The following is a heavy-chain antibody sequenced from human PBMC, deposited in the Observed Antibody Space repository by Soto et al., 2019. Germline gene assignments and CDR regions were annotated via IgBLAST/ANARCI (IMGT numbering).Heavy chain of an antibody. V-gene: IGHV1-69*13. Sequence: SVKVSCKASGGTFSSYAISWVRQAPGQGLEWMGGIIPIFGTANYAQKFQGRVTITADESTSTAYMELSSLRSEDTAVYYCARSPQYNWNYGNYGMDVWGQGTTVTVSS. CDR2: IIPIFGTA. J-gene: IGHJ6*02. D-gene: IGHD1-7*01. CDR3: ARSPQYNWNYGNYGMDV. CDR1: GGTFSSYA.